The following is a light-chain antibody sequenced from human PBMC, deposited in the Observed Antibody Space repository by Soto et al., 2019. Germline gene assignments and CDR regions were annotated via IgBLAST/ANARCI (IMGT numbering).Light chain of an antibody. Sequence: QSALTQPASVSGSPGQSITISCTGTSSDVGSYNLVSWYQQHPGKAPKLMIYEVSKRPSGVSNRFSGSKSGNTASLTISGLQAEDEADYYCCSYAGSSTRFGTGTKLTVL. CDR2: EVS. CDR1: SSDVGSYNL. J-gene: IGLJ1*01. CDR3: CSYAGSSTR. V-gene: IGLV2-23*02.